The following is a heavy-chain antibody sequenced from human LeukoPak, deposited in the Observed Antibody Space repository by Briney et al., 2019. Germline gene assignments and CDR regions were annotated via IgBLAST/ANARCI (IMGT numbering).Heavy chain of an antibody. V-gene: IGHV1-2*02. CDR1: GYIFTGYY. CDR2: INPNSGDT. Sequence: ASVKVSCKASGYIFTGYYMHWVRQAPGQGLEWMGWINPNSGDTNYAQKFQGRVTMTRDTSISTAYMELSRLRSDDTAVYYCARDGGGYDFLWGQGTLVTVSS. D-gene: IGHD5-12*01. CDR3: ARDGGGYDFL. J-gene: IGHJ4*02.